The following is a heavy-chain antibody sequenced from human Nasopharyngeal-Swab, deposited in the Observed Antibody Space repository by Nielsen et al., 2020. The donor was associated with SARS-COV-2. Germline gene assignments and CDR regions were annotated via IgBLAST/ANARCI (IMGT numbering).Heavy chain of an antibody. D-gene: IGHD3-22*01. CDR3: AKWDNILVVYTFKGALDS. Sequence: WIRQPPGKGLEWVSAITADGIRTYYTDSVKGRFTVSRDNSKKMVYLQMNSPKVEDTAVYYCAKWDNILVVYTFKGALDSWGQGTLVTVSS. CDR2: ITADGIRT. J-gene: IGHJ4*02. V-gene: IGHV3-23*01.